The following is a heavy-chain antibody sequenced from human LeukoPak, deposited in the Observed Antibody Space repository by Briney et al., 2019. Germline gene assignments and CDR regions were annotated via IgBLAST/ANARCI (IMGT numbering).Heavy chain of an antibody. J-gene: IGHJ4*02. Sequence: GGSLRLSCAASGFTFSSYAMSWVRQAPGKGLEWVSAISGSGGSTYYADSVKGRFTISRDNSKNTLYLQMNSLRLEDTAVYYCARNDYGTYYFDYWGQGTLVSVSS. V-gene: IGHV3-23*01. CDR3: ARNDYGTYYFDY. D-gene: IGHD4-17*01. CDR2: ISGSGGST. CDR1: GFTFSSYA.